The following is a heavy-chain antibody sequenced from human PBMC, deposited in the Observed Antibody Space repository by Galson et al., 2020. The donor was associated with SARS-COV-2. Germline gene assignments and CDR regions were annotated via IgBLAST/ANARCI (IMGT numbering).Heavy chain of an antibody. CDR2: MSHDGSKV. CDR1: GISLSDYA. CDR3: ASDELVRGGVMSLNY. V-gene: IGHV3-30*04. Sequence: GESLKISCVASGISLSDYALHWVRQAPGKGLEWVAVMSHDGSKVFYADSVKGRLTISRDNSKNTLYLEMNSLRVEDTAMYFCASDELVRGGVMSLNYWGQGTLVAVSA. D-gene: IGHD3-10*01. J-gene: IGHJ1*01.